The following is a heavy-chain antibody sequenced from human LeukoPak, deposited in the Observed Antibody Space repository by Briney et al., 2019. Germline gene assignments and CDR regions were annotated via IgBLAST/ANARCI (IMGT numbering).Heavy chain of an antibody. J-gene: IGHJ3*02. CDR3: AAGEAFDI. V-gene: IGHV4-34*01. D-gene: IGHD1-14*01. Sequence: PSETLSLTCAVYGGSFSGYYWSWIRQPPGKGLESIGEINHSGSTNYNPSLKSRVTISVDTSKNQFSLKLSSVTAADTAVYYCAAGEAFDIWGQGTMVTVSS. CDR2: INHSGST. CDR1: GGSFSGYY.